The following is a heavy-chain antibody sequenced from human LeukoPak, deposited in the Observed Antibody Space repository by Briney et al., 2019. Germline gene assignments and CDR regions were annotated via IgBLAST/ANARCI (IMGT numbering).Heavy chain of an antibody. Sequence: GSLRLSCAASGFTFSSYAMSWVRQAPGKGLEWIGSIYYSGSTYYNPSLKSRVTISVDTSKNQFSLKLSSVTAADTAVYYCARHTSSWYSPFDYWGQGTLVTVSS. CDR3: ARHTSSWYSPFDY. CDR1: GFTFSSYA. D-gene: IGHD6-13*01. CDR2: IYYSGST. V-gene: IGHV4-39*01. J-gene: IGHJ4*02.